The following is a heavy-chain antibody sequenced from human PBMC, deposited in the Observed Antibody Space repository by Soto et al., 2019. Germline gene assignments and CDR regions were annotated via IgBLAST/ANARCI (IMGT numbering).Heavy chain of an antibody. CDR3: ARRGSEVTTGGGALDM. V-gene: IGHV3-21*01. CDR2: ISIISTYI. J-gene: IGHJ3*02. D-gene: IGHD4-17*01. Sequence: EVELVESGGGLVKPGGSLRLSCLASRFRFSDYTMTWVRQAPGKGLEWVSSISIISTYIYYGDSVKGRFTISRDNAKNSLYLQMNSLRVEDTAVYSCARRGSEVTTGGGALDMWGQGTMVTVSS. CDR1: RFRFSDYT.